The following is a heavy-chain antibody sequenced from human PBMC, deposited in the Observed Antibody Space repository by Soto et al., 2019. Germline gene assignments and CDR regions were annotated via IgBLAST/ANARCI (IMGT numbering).Heavy chain of an antibody. CDR1: VGSISSYY. CDR2: IYYSGST. CDR3: ARSRYTSGWWTPPFDY. V-gene: IGHV4-59*01. J-gene: IGHJ4*02. D-gene: IGHD6-19*01. Sequence: SETLSLTCAVSVGSISSYYWSWIRQPPGKGLEWIGYIYYSGSTNYNPSLKSRVTISVDTSKNQFSLKLTSVTAADTAVYYCARSRYTSGWWTPPFDYWGRGTLVTVSS.